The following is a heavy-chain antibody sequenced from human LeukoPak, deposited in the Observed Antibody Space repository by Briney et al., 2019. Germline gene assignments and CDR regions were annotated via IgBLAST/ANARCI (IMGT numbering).Heavy chain of an antibody. D-gene: IGHD2-2*01. J-gene: IGHJ4*02. CDR1: GYTFTDYY. CDR3: ATVVVPAANTDY. CDR2: VDPEDGET. Sequence: ASVKVSCKVSGYTFTDYYMHWVQQAPGKGLEWMGLVDPEDGETIYAEKFQGRVTITADTSTDTAYMELSSLRSEDTAVYYCATVVVPAANTDYWGQGTLVTVSS. V-gene: IGHV1-69-2*01.